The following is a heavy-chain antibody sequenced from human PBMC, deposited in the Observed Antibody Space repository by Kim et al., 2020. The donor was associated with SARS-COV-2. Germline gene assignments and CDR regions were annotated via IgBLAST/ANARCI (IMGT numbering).Heavy chain of an antibody. J-gene: IGHJ4*02. D-gene: IGHD6-19*01. V-gene: IGHV2-5*02. CDR3: AHRLPAQYSGDWSAGGFDY. Sequence: SGPTLVNPTQTLTLTCTFSGFSLSTSGVGVGWIRQPPGKALECLALIYWDDDKRYSPALKSRLTITKDTSKNQVVLTMTNMDPVDTATYYCAHRLPAQYSGDWSAGGFDYWGQGTLVTVSS. CDR1: GFSLSTSGVG. CDR2: IYWDDDK.